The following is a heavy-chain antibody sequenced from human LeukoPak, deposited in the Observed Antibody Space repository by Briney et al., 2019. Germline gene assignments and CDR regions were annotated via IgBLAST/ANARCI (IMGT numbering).Heavy chain of an antibody. Sequence: PSETPSLTGAVYGGSFSDYSWTWIRQPPGKGLEWIGEINHSGGTNHNPSLMSRVIMSVDTSKNQFSLKVSSVTAADTAVYYCASIRFSFSINDWSRTGLGAYPTKYYYYMDVWGKGTTVTVSS. J-gene: IGHJ6*03. V-gene: IGHV4-34*01. CDR1: GGSFSDYS. CDR3: ASIRFSFSINDWSRTGLGAYPTKYYYYMDV. CDR2: INHSGGT. D-gene: IGHD3-9*01.